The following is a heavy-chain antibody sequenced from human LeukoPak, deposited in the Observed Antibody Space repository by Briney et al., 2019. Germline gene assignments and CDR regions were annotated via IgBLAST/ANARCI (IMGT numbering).Heavy chain of an antibody. CDR3: ARVVLSGLLENYYYYYMDV. J-gene: IGHJ6*03. Sequence: ASVKVSCKASGYTFTSYGISWVRQAPGQGIEWMGWISAYNGNTNYAQKFQGRVTMTTDTSTSTAYMELRSLRSDDTAVYYCARVVLSGLLENYYYYYMDVWGKGTTVTISS. D-gene: IGHD1-1*01. CDR2: ISAYNGNT. CDR1: GYTFTSYG. V-gene: IGHV1-18*01.